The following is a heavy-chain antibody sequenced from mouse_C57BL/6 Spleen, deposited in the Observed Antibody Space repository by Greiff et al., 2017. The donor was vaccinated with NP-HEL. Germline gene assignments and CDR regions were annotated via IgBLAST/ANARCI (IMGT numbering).Heavy chain of an antibody. D-gene: IGHD4-1*01. J-gene: IGHJ4*01. V-gene: IGHV1-81*01. Sequence: QVQLQQSGAELARPGASVKLSCKASGYTFTSYGISWVKQRTGQGLEWIGEIYPRSGNTYYNEKFKGKATLTADKSSSTAYMELRSRTSEDSAVYFCAREGLGRGGAMDYWGQGTSVTVSS. CDR2: IYPRSGNT. CDR3: AREGLGRGGAMDY. CDR1: GYTFTSYG.